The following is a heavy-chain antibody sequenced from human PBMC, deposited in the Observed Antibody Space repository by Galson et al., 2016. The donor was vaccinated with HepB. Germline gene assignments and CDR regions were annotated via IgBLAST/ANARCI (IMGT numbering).Heavy chain of an antibody. CDR1: GFTFDDYA. Sequence: SLRLSCAASGFTFDDYAMHWVRQVPGQGPEWVSGISWNSGTLGYADSVKGRVTLSRDNAKNSLYLQVNTVRPEDTALYYCAKDVWGGGSYFYGMDVWGQGTTVTVSS. CDR2: ISWNSGTL. CDR3: AKDVWGGGSYFYGMDV. D-gene: IGHD3-16*01. V-gene: IGHV3-9*01. J-gene: IGHJ6*02.